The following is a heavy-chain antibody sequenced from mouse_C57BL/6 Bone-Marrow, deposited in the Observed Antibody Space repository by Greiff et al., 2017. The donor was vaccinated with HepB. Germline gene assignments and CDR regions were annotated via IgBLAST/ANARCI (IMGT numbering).Heavy chain of an antibody. J-gene: IGHJ2*01. CDR2: ILPGSGST. Sequence: LVESGAELMKPGASVKLSCKATGYTFTGYWIEWVKQRPGHGLEWIGEILPGSGSTNYNEKFKGKATFTADTSSNTAYMQLSSLTTEDSAIYYCARGAFTTVVATDYWGQGTTLTVSS. CDR1: GYTFTGYW. D-gene: IGHD1-1*01. V-gene: IGHV1-9*01. CDR3: ARGAFTTVVATDY.